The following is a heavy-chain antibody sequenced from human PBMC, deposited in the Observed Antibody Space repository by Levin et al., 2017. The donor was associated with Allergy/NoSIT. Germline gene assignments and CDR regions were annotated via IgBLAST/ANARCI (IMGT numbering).Heavy chain of an antibody. Sequence: GESLKISCKASGYTFTSYYMHWVRQAPGQGLEWMGIINPSGGSTSYAQKFQGRVTMTRDTSTSTVYMELSSLRSEDTAVYYCARAVGVGEEATVTTDYWGQGTLVTVSS. CDR3: ARAVGVGEEATVTTDY. J-gene: IGHJ4*02. V-gene: IGHV1-46*01. D-gene: IGHD4-17*01. CDR1: GYTFTSYY. CDR2: INPSGGST.